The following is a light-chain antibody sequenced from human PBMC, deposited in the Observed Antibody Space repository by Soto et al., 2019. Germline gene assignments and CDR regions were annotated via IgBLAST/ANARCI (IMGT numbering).Light chain of an antibody. CDR2: LNGDGSH. J-gene: IGLJ2*01. Sequence: QSVLTKSPSASASLGASVKLTCTLSSGHSSYAIAWHQQQPEKGPRYLMKLNGDGSHSKGDGIPDRFSGSSSGAERYLTISSLQSEDEADFYCQTWGTGIQVFGGGTKLTLL. CDR1: SGHSSYA. CDR3: QTWGTGIQV. V-gene: IGLV4-69*01.